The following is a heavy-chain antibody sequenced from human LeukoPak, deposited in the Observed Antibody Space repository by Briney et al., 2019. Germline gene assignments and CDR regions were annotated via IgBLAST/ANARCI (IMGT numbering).Heavy chain of an antibody. D-gene: IGHD5-18*01. Sequence: GGSLRLSCAASGFTVSSNYMSWVRQAPGKGLEWVSVIYSGGSTYYADSVKGRFTISRDNSKNTLYLQMNSLRAEDTAVYYCARAQYSYGLPLDYWGQGTLVTVSS. J-gene: IGHJ4*02. V-gene: IGHV3-53*01. CDR2: IYSGGST. CDR1: GFTVSSNY. CDR3: ARAQYSYGLPLDY.